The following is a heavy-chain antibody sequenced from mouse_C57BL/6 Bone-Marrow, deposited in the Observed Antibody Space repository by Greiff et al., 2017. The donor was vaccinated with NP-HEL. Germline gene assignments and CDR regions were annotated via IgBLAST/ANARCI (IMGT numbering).Heavy chain of an antibody. CDR2: IDPSDSYT. V-gene: IGHV1-59*01. Sequence: QVQLKQPGAELVRPGTSVKLSCKASGYTFTSYWMHWVKQRPGQGLEWIGVIDPSDSYTNYNQKFKGKATLTVDTSSSTAYMQLSSLTSEDSAVYYCARLGGYDGLDYWGQGTTLTVSS. CDR3: ARLGGYDGLDY. D-gene: IGHD2-2*01. J-gene: IGHJ2*01. CDR1: GYTFTSYW.